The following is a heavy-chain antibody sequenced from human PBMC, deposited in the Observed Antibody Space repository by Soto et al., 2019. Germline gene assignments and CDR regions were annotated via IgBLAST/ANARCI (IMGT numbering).Heavy chain of an antibody. CDR3: ARSGSYYPARNWFGP. J-gene: IGHJ5*02. Sequence: QAQLAQSGVEMKNVGASVKVSCKASGYTFTSYGISWVRQAPGQGLEWMGWISGFNDDTNHAQKFQGRVTVTKDTSTSTAYMELRSLKSDDTAVYYCARSGSYYPARNWFGPWGQGTLVTVS. V-gene: IGHV1-18*01. D-gene: IGHD3-10*01. CDR2: ISGFNDDT. CDR1: GYTFTSYG.